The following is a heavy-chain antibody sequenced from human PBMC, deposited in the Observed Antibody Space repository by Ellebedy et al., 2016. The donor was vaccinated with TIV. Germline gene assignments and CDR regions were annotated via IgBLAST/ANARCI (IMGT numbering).Heavy chain of an antibody. Sequence: GESLKISCAASGVAFNTYAMTWVRQAPGKGREWVSVISGSCGTTYYSDSVKGRFTISRDNSKNTLYLQMNSLRAEDTAVYYCARPTVLRYFDKLEGFFQHWGQGTLVTVSS. D-gene: IGHD3-9*01. CDR2: ISGSCGTT. CDR3: ARPTVLRYFDKLEGFFQH. J-gene: IGHJ1*01. CDR1: GVAFNTYA. V-gene: IGHV3-23*01.